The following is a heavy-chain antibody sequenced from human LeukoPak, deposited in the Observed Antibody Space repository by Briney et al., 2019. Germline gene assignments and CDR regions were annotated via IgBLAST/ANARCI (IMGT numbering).Heavy chain of an antibody. J-gene: IGHJ4*02. Sequence: SETLSLTCAVSGLSISRSNWWSWVRQPPGKGLEWIGEIYHSESTNHNPSLKSRVTISVDKSKNQFSLKLSSVTAADTAVYYCAREGPRRTNVVVVAATRLGNWGQGTLVTVSS. CDR1: GLSISRSNW. CDR2: IYHSEST. CDR3: AREGPRRTNVVVVAATRLGN. V-gene: IGHV4-4*02. D-gene: IGHD2-15*01.